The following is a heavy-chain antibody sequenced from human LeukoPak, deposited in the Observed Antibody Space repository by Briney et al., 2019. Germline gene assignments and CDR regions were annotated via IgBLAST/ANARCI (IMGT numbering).Heavy chain of an antibody. V-gene: IGHV1-46*01. J-gene: IGHJ4*02. CDR3: ARDVDTTYYFDY. Sequence: ASVKVSCKASGYTFTSYYMHWVRQAPGQGLEWMGIINPSGGSTSYAQKFQGRVTMTRDTATSTVYMELSSLRSGDTAVYYCARDVDTTYYFDYWGQGTLVTVSS. D-gene: IGHD5-18*01. CDR2: INPSGGST. CDR1: GYTFTSYY.